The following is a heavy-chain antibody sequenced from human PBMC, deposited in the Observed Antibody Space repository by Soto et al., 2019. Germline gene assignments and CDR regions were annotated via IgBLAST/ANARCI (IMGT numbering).Heavy chain of an antibody. V-gene: IGHV3-23*01. CDR1: GFPFSSYA. D-gene: IGHD1-7*01. CDR3: AKDRLTGYNWNLGYYYYGMDV. J-gene: IGHJ6*02. Sequence: PGGSLRLSCAASGFPFSSYAMSWVRQAPGKGLEWVSAISGSGGSTYYADSVKGRFTISRDNSKNTLYLQMNSLRAEDTAVYYCAKDRLTGYNWNLGYYYYGMDVWGQGTTVTVSS. CDR2: ISGSGGST.